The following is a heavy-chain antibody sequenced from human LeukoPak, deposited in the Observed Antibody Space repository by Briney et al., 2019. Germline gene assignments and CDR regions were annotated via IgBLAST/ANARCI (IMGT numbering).Heavy chain of an antibody. J-gene: IGHJ4*02. CDR1: GFTFSSYA. D-gene: IGHD6-19*01. Sequence: GGSLRLCCAASGFTFSSYAMHWVRQAPGKGLEWVAVISYDGSNKYYADSVKGRFTISRDNSKNTLYLQMNSLRAEDTAVYYCARDLGPGVAAAERLGCWGQGTLVTVSS. V-gene: IGHV3-30-3*01. CDR3: ARDLGPGVAAAERLGC. CDR2: ISYDGSNK.